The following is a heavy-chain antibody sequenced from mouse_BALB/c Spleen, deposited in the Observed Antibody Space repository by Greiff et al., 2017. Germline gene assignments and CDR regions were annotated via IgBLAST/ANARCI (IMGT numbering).Heavy chain of an antibody. V-gene: IGHV10-1*02. J-gene: IGHJ3*01. D-gene: IGHD1-1*01. CDR2: IRSKSNNYAT. CDR1: GFTFNTYA. CDR3: VRNYGSWFAY. Sequence: DVKLQESGGGLVQPKGSLKLSCAASGFTFNTYAMNWVRQAPGKGLEWVARIRSKSNNYATYYADSVKDRFTISRDDSQSMLYLQMNNLKTEDTAMYYCVRNYGSWFAYWGQGTLVTVSA.